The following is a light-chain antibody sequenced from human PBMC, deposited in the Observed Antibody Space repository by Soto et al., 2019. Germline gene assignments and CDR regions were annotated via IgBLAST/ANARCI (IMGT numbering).Light chain of an antibody. V-gene: IGKV3-20*01. CDR3: QQYGSSPRT. J-gene: IGKJ1*01. CDR1: QSVSSNY. CDR2: GAS. Sequence: ELVVTQSPVTMSLSPGERATLSCRASQSVSSNYLAWYQQKPGQDPRLLIYGASSRATGIPDRFSGSGSGTDFTLTIARMEPEDFAVYYCQQYGSSPRTFGQGTKVEIK.